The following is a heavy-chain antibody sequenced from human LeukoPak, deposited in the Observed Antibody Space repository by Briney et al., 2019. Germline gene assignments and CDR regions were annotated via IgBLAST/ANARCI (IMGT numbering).Heavy chain of an antibody. J-gene: IGHJ4*02. CDR1: GFTLGDHT. CDR3: TRSPYNNNWEYFFDY. V-gene: IGHV3-49*04. CDR2: ISSKHYGGTT. D-gene: IGHD1-1*01. Sequence: PGRSLRLSCIGSGFTLGDHTMTWVRQAPGKGLEWVGFISSKHYGGTTEYAASVKGRFTFSRDDYKNIAYLQMNSLKTEDTAVYYCTRSPYNNNWEYFFDYWGQGTLVTVSS.